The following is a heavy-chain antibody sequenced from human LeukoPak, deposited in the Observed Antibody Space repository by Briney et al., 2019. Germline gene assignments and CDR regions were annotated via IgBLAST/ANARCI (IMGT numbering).Heavy chain of an antibody. CDR3: ARNYPDGGGGRYFDWLPVF. V-gene: IGHV3-30-3*01. Sequence: GRSLRLSCAASGFTFSSYAMHWVRQAPGKGLEWVAVISYDGSNKYYADSVKGRFTISRDNSKNTLYLQMNSLRVEDTALYYCARNYPDGGGGRYFDWLPVFWGQGTLVTVSS. J-gene: IGHJ4*02. CDR2: ISYDGSNK. CDR1: GFTFSSYA. D-gene: IGHD3-9*01.